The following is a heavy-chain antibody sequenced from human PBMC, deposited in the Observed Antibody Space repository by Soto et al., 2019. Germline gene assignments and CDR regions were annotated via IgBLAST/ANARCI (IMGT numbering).Heavy chain of an antibody. V-gene: IGHV4-59*08. D-gene: IGHD1-7*01. CDR1: GGSINNYY. J-gene: IGHJ4*01. CDR3: ARHPWELRKTFEY. CDR2: IYYTGST. Sequence: PSETLSLTCTVSGGSINNYYWSWIRQPPGKGLEWIGYIYYTGSTNYNPSLKSRVTISLDTSKNQFSLKLSSVTAADTAVYYCARHPWELRKTFEYWGQGTVVTGSS.